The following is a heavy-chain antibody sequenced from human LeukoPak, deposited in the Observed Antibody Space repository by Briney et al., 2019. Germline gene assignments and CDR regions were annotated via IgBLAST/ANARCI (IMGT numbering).Heavy chain of an antibody. J-gene: IGHJ5*02. CDR2: INPNSGGT. Sequence: GASVTVSFKASGYTFTDYYMHWVRQAPGQGLEWMGWINPNSGGTNYAQKFQGRVTMTRDTSISTAYMELSRLRSDDTAVYYCARDVDTAINWFDHWGQGTLVTVSS. D-gene: IGHD5-18*01. CDR1: GYTFTDYY. CDR3: ARDVDTAINWFDH. V-gene: IGHV1-2*02.